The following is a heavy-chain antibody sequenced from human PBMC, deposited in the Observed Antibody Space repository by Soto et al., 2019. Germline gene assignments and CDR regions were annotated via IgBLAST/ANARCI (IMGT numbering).Heavy chain of an antibody. J-gene: IGHJ4*02. CDR2: ISAYNGNT. D-gene: IGHD6-19*01. Sequence: GASVKVSCKASGGTFSSYTISWVRQAPGQGLEWMGWISAYNGNTNYAQKLQGRVTMTTDTSTSTAYMELRSLRSDDTAVYYCARDPLFIAVAGTKDYWGQGTLVTVSS. CDR3: ARDPLFIAVAGTKDY. V-gene: IGHV1-18*01. CDR1: GGTFSSYT.